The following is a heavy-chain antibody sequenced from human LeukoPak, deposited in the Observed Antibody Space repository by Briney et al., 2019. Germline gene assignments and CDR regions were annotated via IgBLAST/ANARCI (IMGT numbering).Heavy chain of an antibody. J-gene: IGHJ5*02. CDR3: ARDGTEMGYGDPSWFDP. CDR1: GGSISSHY. Sequence: SETLSLTCTVSGGSISSHYWSWIRQPPGKGLEWIGYIYYSGSTNYNPSLKSRVTISVDTSKNQFSLKLSSVTAADTAVYYCARDGTEMGYGDPSWFDPWGQGTLVTVSS. V-gene: IGHV4-59*11. CDR2: IYYSGST. D-gene: IGHD4-17*01.